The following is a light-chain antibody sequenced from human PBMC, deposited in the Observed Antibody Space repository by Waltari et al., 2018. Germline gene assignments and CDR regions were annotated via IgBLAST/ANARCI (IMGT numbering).Light chain of an antibody. CDR3: QSYDSRLSAWV. V-gene: IGLV1-40*01. Sequence: QSVLTQPPSVSGAPGQRVTISCTGSSSNVGADYDVHWYQQLPGTAPKLLIYGNTSRPSGVPDRFSGSKSGTSASLAITGLQTEDDADYYCQSYDSRLSAWVFGGGTKLVVL. J-gene: IGLJ3*02. CDR2: GNT. CDR1: SSNVGADYD.